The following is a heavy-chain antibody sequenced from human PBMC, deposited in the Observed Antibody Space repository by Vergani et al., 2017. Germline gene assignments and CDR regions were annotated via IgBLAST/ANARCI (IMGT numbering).Heavy chain of an antibody. Sequence: QVQLVQSGAEVKKPGSSVKVSCKASGGTFSSYAISWVRQAPGQGLEWMGRIIPIFGTANYAQKFQGRVTITADESTSTAYMELGSLGSEDTAVSYCARDVRGDSYYDFWSGYYWGPEVDAFDIWGQGTMVTVSS. CDR2: IIPIFGTA. D-gene: IGHD3-3*01. CDR3: ARDVRGDSYYDFWSGYYWGPEVDAFDI. J-gene: IGHJ3*02. V-gene: IGHV1-69*18. CDR1: GGTFSSYA.